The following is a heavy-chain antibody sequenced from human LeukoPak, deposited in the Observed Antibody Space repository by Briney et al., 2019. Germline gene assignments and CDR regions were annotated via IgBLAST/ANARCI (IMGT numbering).Heavy chain of an antibody. CDR1: GGSINDYY. V-gene: IGHV4-59*01. J-gene: IGHJ4*02. D-gene: IGHD6-6*01. CDR2: IFYSGST. CDR3: ARGGISSPNC. Sequence: PSETLSLTCSVSGGSINDYYWSWIRQPPGKGLEWIGYIFYSGSTSYNPSLKSRVTISVDTSKNQFSLALSSVTVADTAVYYCARGGISSPNCWGQGTLVTVSS.